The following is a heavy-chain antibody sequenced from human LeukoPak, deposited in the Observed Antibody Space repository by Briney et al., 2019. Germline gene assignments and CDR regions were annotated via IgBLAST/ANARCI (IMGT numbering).Heavy chain of an antibody. D-gene: IGHD4-17*01. V-gene: IGHV3-48*03. Sequence: PGGSLRLSCAPSGFTFSSYEMNWVRQAPGKGLEWVSYISSSGSTIFYADSVKGRFTISRGNAKNSLYLQMNSLRAEDTAVYYCARGAPTVTPTPFDYWGQGTLFTVSS. CDR2: ISSSGSTI. CDR1: GFTFSSYE. CDR3: ARGAPTVTPTPFDY. J-gene: IGHJ4*02.